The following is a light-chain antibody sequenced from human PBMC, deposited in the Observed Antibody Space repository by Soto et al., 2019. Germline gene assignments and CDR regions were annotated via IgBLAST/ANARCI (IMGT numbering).Light chain of an antibody. J-gene: IGLJ3*02. CDR3: SSYAGSNNWV. V-gene: IGLV2-8*01. Sequence: QSALTQPPSASGSPGQSVTISCTGTSSDVGGYNYVSWYQQHPGKAPKLMIYEVSKRPSGVPDRFSGSKSGNTASLTVFGLQAEDEADYYCSSYAGSNNWVFGGGTKLTGL. CDR2: EVS. CDR1: SSDVGGYNY.